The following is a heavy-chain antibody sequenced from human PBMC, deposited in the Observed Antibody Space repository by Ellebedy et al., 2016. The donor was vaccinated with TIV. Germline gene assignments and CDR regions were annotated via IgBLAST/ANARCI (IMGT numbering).Heavy chain of an antibody. J-gene: IGHJ4*02. Sequence: GGSLRLXXVASGFSLSKYWMNWVRQPPGKGLEWVANIKEDGSEKHYVDSVKGRFTISRDNAKNSLDLQLSSLRAEDTAVYYCARDGRQQLRQTMGSFSRLFDYWGQGTLVTVSS. CDR1: GFSLSKYW. CDR2: IKEDGSEK. CDR3: ARDGRQQLRQTMGSFSRLFDY. D-gene: IGHD6-13*01. V-gene: IGHV3-7*01.